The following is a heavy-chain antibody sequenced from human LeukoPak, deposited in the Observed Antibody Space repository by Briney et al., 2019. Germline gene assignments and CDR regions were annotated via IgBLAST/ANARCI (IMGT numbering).Heavy chain of an antibody. CDR2: IKPDGSDT. Sequence: GGSLRLSCGASGFTFTTHWIHWVRQAPGKGLVWVSRIKPDGSDTNYADSVKGRFTISRDNAKNTVYLQMNSLRAEDTAVYYCARVRVGAYDFEYWGQGTLVTVSS. D-gene: IGHD3-10*01. CDR3: ARVRVGAYDFEY. CDR1: GFTFTTHW. V-gene: IGHV3-74*01. J-gene: IGHJ4*02.